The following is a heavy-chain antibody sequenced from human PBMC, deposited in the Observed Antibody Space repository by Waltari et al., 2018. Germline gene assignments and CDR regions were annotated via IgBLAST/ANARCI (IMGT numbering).Heavy chain of an antibody. CDR3: AKGERGYGGIHSPFDY. J-gene: IGHJ4*02. CDR2: ISGSGGST. D-gene: IGHD4-17*01. Sequence: EVQLVESGGGLVQPGGSLRLSCAASGFTFSSYAMSWVRQAPGKGLEWVSAISGSGGSTYYADSVKGRFTISRDNSKNTLYLQMNSLRAEDTAVYYCAKGERGYGGIHSPFDYWGQGTLVTVSS. CDR1: GFTFSSYA. V-gene: IGHV3-23*04.